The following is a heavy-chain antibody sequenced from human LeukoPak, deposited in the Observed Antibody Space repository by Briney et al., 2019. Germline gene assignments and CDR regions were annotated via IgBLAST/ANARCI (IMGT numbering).Heavy chain of an antibody. CDR3: ARGQVYNDFWSGYSIDQ. CDR2: ISSSGSTI. V-gene: IGHV3-48*03. D-gene: IGHD3-3*01. Sequence: PGGSLRLSCAASGFTLSSYEMNWVRQAPGKGLEWVSYISSSGSTIYYADSVKGRFTISRDNAKNSLYLQMNSLRAEDTAVYYCARGQVYNDFWSGYSIDQWGQGTLVTVSS. CDR1: GFTLSSYE. J-gene: IGHJ4*02.